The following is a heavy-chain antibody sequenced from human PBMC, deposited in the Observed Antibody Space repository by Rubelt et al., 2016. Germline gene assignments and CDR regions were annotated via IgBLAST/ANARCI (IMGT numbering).Heavy chain of an antibody. D-gene: IGHD1-7*01. V-gene: IGHV3-23*01. Sequence: QPGGSLRLSCAASGFTFSSYAMSWVRQAPGKGLEWVSGISNSGDRTYYVDSVKGRFIVSRDNSENTLFLQMNSLRAEDTAVYFCARRGTGTYGIDYWGQGTLVTVSS. CDR3: ARRGTGTYGIDY. CDR1: GFTFSSYA. CDR2: ISNSGDRT. J-gene: IGHJ4*02.